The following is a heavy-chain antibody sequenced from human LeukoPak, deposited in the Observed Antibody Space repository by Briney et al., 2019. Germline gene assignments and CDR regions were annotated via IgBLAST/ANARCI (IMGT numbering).Heavy chain of an antibody. CDR3: ARERVGTMGFDY. D-gene: IGHD1-26*01. V-gene: IGHV4-59*01. Sequence: SETLSLTCTVSGGSISSYYWSWLRQPPGKGLEWIGYIYYSGSTNYNPSLKSRVTISVDTSKNQFSLKLSSVTAADTAVYYCARERVGTMGFDYWGQGTLVTVSS. CDR1: GGSISSYY. CDR2: IYYSGST. J-gene: IGHJ4*02.